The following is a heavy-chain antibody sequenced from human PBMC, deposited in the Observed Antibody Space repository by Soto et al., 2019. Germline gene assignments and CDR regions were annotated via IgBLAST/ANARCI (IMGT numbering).Heavy chain of an antibody. CDR2: INWNSGSI. J-gene: IGHJ4*02. V-gene: IGHV3-9*01. Sequence: GGSLRLSCAASGFTFDDYAMHWVRQVPGKGLEWVSGINWNSGSIGYGDSVKGRFSISRDNSKNTVYLQMDSLRAEDTAMYFCARDVGLDSDDFFAYWGQGTQVTVSS. CDR1: GFTFDDYA. D-gene: IGHD3-9*01. CDR3: ARDVGLDSDDFFAY.